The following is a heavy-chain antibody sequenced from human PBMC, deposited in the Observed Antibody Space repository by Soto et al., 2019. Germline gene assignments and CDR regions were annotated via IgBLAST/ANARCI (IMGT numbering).Heavy chain of an antibody. CDR2: IFHSGST. J-gene: IGHJ3*02. CDR3: ARAPQGSDAFDI. V-gene: IGHV4-4*02. CDR1: GGSISSGDW. Sequence: QVQLRESGPGLVKPSGTLSLTCTVSGGSISSGDWWSWVRQPPGKGLEWIGEIFHSGSTNYNPSLKSRVTMSVDKAKNQFSLKLSSVTAADTAIYYCARAPQGSDAFDIWGQGTMVTVFS.